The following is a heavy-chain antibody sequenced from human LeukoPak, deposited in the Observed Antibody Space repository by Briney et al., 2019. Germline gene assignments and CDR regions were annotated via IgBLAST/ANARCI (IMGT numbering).Heavy chain of an antibody. J-gene: IGHJ6*03. CDR2: ISSSSSTI. Sequence: GGSLRLSCAASGFTFSSYSMNWVRQAPGKGLEWVSYISSSSSTIYYADSVKGRFTISRDNAKNSLYLQMNSLRAADTAVYYCARVSRVTKSTIFGVVTTTYYYYMDVWGKGTTVTVSS. CDR3: ARVSRVTKSTIFGVVTTTYYYYMDV. D-gene: IGHD3-3*01. CDR1: GFTFSSYS. V-gene: IGHV3-48*01.